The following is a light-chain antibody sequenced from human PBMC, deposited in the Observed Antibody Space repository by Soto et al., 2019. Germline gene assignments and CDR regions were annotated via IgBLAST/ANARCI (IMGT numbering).Light chain of an antibody. CDR3: QQYEIWPRT. CDR2: GAS. V-gene: IGKV3-15*01. Sequence: EILMTQSPATPSVSPGESATLSCRASQSVSSNLAWYQQSPGQSPRLLIYGASTTATGFPARFIGSGSGTEFTLTISDLQSEDFAVYYCQQYEIWPRTFGHGTNLEIK. J-gene: IGKJ2*01. CDR1: QSVSSN.